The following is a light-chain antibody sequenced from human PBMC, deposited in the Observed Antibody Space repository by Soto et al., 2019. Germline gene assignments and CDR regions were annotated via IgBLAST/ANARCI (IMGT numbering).Light chain of an antibody. CDR3: QQYNSSPQT. Sequence: EIVLTQSPVTLSLSEGERATLSCRAGRRVSSSFLAWYQQKPGQAPRLLIYGASSRATGIPDRFTGSGSGTDFTLTISRLEPEDFAVYYCQQYNSSPQTFGQGTKVDI. CDR1: RRVSSSF. CDR2: GAS. J-gene: IGKJ1*01. V-gene: IGKV3-20*01.